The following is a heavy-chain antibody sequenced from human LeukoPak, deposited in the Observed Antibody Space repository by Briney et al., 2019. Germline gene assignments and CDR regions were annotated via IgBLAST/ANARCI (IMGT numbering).Heavy chain of an antibody. CDR1: GGSISSYY. CDR2: IYYSGST. CDR3: ARGIDYYGSGSYYKTPYYFDY. J-gene: IGHJ4*02. Sequence: SETLSLTCTVSGGSISSYYWSWIRQPPGKGLEWIGYIYYSGSTNYNPSLKSRVTISVDTSKNQFSLKLSSVTAADTAVYYCARGIDYYGSGSYYKTPYYFDYWGQGTLVTVSS. V-gene: IGHV4-59*08. D-gene: IGHD3-10*01.